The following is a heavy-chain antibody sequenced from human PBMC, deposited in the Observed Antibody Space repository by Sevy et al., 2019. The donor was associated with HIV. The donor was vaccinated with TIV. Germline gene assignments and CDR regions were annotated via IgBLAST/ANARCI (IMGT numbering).Heavy chain of an antibody. CDR3: ARDYNYYGSGSYLMGEYNWFDP. Sequence: SETLSLTCTVSGGSISSYYWSWIRQPAGKGLEWIGRIYTSGSTNYNPSLKSRVTMSVDTSKNQFSLKLSSVTAADTAVYYCARDYNYYGSGSYLMGEYNWFDPWGQGTLVTVSS. V-gene: IGHV4-4*07. CDR2: IYTSGST. D-gene: IGHD3-10*01. CDR1: GGSISSYY. J-gene: IGHJ5*02.